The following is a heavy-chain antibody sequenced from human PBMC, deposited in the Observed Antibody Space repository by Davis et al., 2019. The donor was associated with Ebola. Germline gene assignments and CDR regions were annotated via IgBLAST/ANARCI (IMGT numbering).Heavy chain of an antibody. CDR3: ARDIAVAGTLAGGMDV. J-gene: IGHJ6*02. V-gene: IGHV4-59*12. Sequence: MPSETLSLTCTVSGGSISSYYWSWIRQPPGKGLEWIGYIYYSGSTNYNPSLKSRVTISVDTSKNQFSLKLSSVTAADTAVYYCARDIAVAGTLAGGMDVWGQGTTVTVSS. D-gene: IGHD6-19*01. CDR2: IYYSGST. CDR1: GGSISSYY.